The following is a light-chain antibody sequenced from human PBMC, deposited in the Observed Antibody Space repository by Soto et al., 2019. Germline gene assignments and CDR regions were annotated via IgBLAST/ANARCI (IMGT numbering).Light chain of an antibody. CDR3: QQYGSSPWT. CDR2: DAS. V-gene: IGKV3D-20*01. J-gene: IGKJ1*01. Sequence: EIVLTQSPATLSLSPGERAALSCGASHSVSSNYLAWYQQKPGLAPRLLIYDASRRATGIPDRFSGSGSGADFILSISRLEPEDFAVYYCQQYGSSPWTFGQGTKVDIK. CDR1: HSVSSNY.